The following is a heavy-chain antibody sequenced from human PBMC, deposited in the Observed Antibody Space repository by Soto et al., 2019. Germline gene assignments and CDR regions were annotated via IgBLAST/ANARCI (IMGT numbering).Heavy chain of an antibody. CDR3: ARTNSVTNQYYYYMDV. D-gene: IGHD4-17*01. J-gene: IGHJ6*03. CDR2: IYYSGST. CDR1: GGSISSGGYY. Sequence: PSETLSLTCTVSGGSISSGGYYWSWIRQHPGKGLEWIGYIYYSGSTYYNPSLKSRVTISVDTSKNQFSLKLSSVTAADRAVYYCARTNSVTNQYYYYMDVWGKGTTVTVSS. V-gene: IGHV4-31*03.